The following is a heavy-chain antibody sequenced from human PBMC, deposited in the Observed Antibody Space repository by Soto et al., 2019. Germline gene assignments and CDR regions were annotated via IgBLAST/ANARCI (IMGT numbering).Heavy chain of an antibody. CDR2: IYDNGKT. D-gene: IGHD6-13*01. CDR1: GDSVSSGSYF. Sequence: QVQLQESGPGLVKPSETLSLTCTVSGDSVSSGSYFWSWIRQPPGKGLEWIGYIYDNGKTHYNLSLESRVTISVDTSKNQFSLKLTSVTAADTAVYYCAKATVAAAGIHYYWGQGTLVTVSS. V-gene: IGHV4-61*01. CDR3: AKATVAAAGIHYY. J-gene: IGHJ4*02.